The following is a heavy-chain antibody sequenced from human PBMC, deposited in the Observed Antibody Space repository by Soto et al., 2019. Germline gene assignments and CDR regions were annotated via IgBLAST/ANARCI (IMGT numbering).Heavy chain of an antibody. D-gene: IGHD2-21*02. CDR1: GGSVSSGTYY. CDR2: VYYSGST. Sequence: QVQLQESGPGLVKPSETLSLTCTVSGGSVSSGTYYWTWIRQPPGKGLEWIGYVYYSGSTNYHPSLQSRVTISVDTSKNQFSLKLTSVTAADTAVYYCARQNCGGDCNVDYWGQGTLVTVSS. V-gene: IGHV4-61*01. CDR3: ARQNCGGDCNVDY. J-gene: IGHJ4*02.